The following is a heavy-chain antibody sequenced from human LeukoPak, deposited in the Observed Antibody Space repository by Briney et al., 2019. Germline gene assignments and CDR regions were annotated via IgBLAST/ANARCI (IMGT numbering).Heavy chain of an antibody. D-gene: IGHD6-19*01. V-gene: IGHV3-49*03. CDR3: TRESSENSSGWPHFDY. CDR2: IRSKAYGGTT. Sequence: PGGSLRLSRTASGFTFGDYAMSWFRQAPGKGLEWVGFIRSKAYGGTTEYAASVKGRFTISRDDSKSIAYLQMNSLKTEDTAVYYCTRESSENSSGWPHFDYWGQGTLVTVSS. CDR1: GFTFGDYA. J-gene: IGHJ4*02.